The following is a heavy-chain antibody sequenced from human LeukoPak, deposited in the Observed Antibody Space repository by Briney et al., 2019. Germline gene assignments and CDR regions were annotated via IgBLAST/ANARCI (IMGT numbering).Heavy chain of an antibody. Sequence: GGSLRLSCAASGFSFSSYAMSWVRQAPGKGLEWVSGMSGSGDRTYYADSVKGRFTISRDNSKNTLYLQMNSLRAEDTAVYFCAKAGSSFYPEFGYWGQGTQVTVSS. CDR2: MSGSGDRT. CDR3: AKAGSSFYPEFGY. D-gene: IGHD6-13*01. V-gene: IGHV3-23*01. CDR1: GFSFSSYA. J-gene: IGHJ4*02.